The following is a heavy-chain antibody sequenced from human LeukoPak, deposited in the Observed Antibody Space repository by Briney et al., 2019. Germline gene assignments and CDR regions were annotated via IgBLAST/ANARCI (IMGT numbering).Heavy chain of an antibody. D-gene: IGHD3-22*01. CDR3: AKVGWDRSSLTDYDY. CDR2: IGVRETDT. J-gene: IGHJ4*02. Sequence: GGSLRLSCATSGLTFSTYVMSWIRQAPGKGLEWVSVIGVRETDTYYADSVKGRFTISRDKSKSTLYLHMSSLRVDDTAVYYCAKVGWDRSSLTDYDYWGRGTLVTVSS. V-gene: IGHV3-23*01. CDR1: GLTFSTYV.